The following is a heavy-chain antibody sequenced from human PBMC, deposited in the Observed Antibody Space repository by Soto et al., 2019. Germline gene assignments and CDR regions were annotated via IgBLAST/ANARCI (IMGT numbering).Heavy chain of an antibody. J-gene: IGHJ4*02. CDR2: TYYRSKCYN. CDR3: ARDTGGGSPDY. V-gene: IGHV6-1*01. D-gene: IGHD2-15*01. Sequence: SHPLSLTGALFGDSCSTNSAACNCMRQSPSRGLEWLVRTYYRSKCYNDYGVSVKSRITINPDTYKNKFSLQLSSVIPEDTGVYYCARDTGGGSPDYWGQGTLVTVSS. CDR1: GDSCSTNSAA.